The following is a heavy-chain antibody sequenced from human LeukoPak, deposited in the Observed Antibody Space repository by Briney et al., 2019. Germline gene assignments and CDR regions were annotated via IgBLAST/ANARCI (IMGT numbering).Heavy chain of an antibody. Sequence: SETLSLTCTVSGGSISSSSYSWGWIRQPPGKGLEWIGSIYYSGSTYYNPSLKSRVTISVDTSKNQFSLKLSSVTAADTAVYYCARNSGYDSHYYYGMDVWGQGTTVTVSS. V-gene: IGHV4-39*01. CDR3: ARNSGYDSHYYYGMDV. D-gene: IGHD5-12*01. CDR1: GGSISSSSYS. J-gene: IGHJ6*02. CDR2: IYYSGST.